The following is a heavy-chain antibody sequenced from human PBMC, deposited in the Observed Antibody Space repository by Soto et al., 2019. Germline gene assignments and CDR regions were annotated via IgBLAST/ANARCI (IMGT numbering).Heavy chain of an antibody. CDR3: ARVASGYDSSGYYPSGWFDP. D-gene: IGHD3-22*01. V-gene: IGHV4-59*01. CDR1: GGSISTYY. J-gene: IGHJ5*02. Sequence: SETLSLTCTVSGGSISTYYWTWIRQPPGKGLEWIGYIYYTGSTNYNPSLKSRVTISVDTSKNQFSLKLTSMTAADTAVYYCARVASGYDSSGYYPSGWFDPWGQGYRVTV. CDR2: IYYTGST.